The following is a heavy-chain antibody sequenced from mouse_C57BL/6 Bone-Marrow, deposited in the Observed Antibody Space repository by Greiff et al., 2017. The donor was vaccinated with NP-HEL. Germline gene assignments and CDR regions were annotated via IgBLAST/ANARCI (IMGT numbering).Heavy chain of an antibody. CDR3: ARKRGYGSSYGVCYYAMDY. CDR1: GFSLTSYA. D-gene: IGHD1-1*01. J-gene: IGHJ4*01. Sequence: VKLVESGPGLVAPSQSLSITCTVSGFSLTSYAISWVRQPPGKGLEWLGVIWTGGGTNYNSALNSRLSISKDNSKSQVFLKMNSLQTDDTARYYCARKRGYGSSYGVCYYAMDYWGQGTSVTVSS. V-gene: IGHV2-9-1*01. CDR2: IWTGGGT.